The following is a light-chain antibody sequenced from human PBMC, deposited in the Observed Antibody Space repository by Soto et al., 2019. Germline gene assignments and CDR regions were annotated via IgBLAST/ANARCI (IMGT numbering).Light chain of an antibody. Sequence: SYELTQTSSVSVAPGQTAKITCGGNNIGSKSVHWYQQKAGQAPVLVVHDDSDRPSGIPERFSGSKSGTSASLAITGLQAEDEADYYCQAYDYSLTAFVFGGGTQLTVL. J-gene: IGLJ7*01. CDR1: NIGSKS. CDR3: QAYDYSLTAFV. CDR2: DDS. V-gene: IGLV3-21*02.